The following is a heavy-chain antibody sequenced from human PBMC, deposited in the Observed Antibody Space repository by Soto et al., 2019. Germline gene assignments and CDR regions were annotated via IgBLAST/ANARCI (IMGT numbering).Heavy chain of an antibody. Sequence: SETLSLTCIVSGESISSSSYYWGWIRQPPGKGLEWIGSIYYSGRTYYNPSFKSRVTISIDTSKNQFSLKLSSVTATDTAVYYCARQRTTVVTQAYFDHSGQGGLVTVSS. J-gene: IGHJ4*02. V-gene: IGHV4-39*01. CDR1: GESISSSSYY. CDR2: IYYSGRT. CDR3: ARQRTTVVTQAYFDH. D-gene: IGHD2-21*02.